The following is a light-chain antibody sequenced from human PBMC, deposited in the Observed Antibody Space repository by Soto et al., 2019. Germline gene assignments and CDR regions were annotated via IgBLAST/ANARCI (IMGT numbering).Light chain of an antibody. J-gene: IGKJ5*01. CDR1: QSISTY. V-gene: IGKV1-39*01. Sequence: DIQMTQSPSSLSASVGNRVTITCRASQSISTYLNWYQKKPGKAPNLLIYDASRLQSGVPSRFSGSGSGTHFTLTISSLQPEDFATYYCQQIYSIPITFGQGTRLEIK. CDR3: QQIYSIPIT. CDR2: DAS.